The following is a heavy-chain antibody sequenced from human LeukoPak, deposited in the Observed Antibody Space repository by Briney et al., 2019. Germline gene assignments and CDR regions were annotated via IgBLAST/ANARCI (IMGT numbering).Heavy chain of an antibody. V-gene: IGHV3-21*01. J-gene: IGHJ5*02. Sequence: GGSLRLSCAASGFTFSSYSMNWVRQAPGKGLEWVSSISSSSSYIYYADSVKGRFTITRDNSKNTLYLQMSSLRAEDTSVYYCARDRSYDGGPGKNWFDPWGQGTLVIVSS. CDR2: ISSSSSYI. CDR1: GFTFSSYS. CDR3: ARDRSYDGGPGKNWFDP. D-gene: IGHD3-22*01.